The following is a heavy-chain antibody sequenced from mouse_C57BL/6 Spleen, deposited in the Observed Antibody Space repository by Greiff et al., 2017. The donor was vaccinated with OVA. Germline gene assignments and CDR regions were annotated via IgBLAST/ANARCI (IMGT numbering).Heavy chain of an antibody. D-gene: IGHD1-1*01. J-gene: IGHJ2*01. CDR1: GFNIKKTN. CDR3: ARELGYGSSLDY. V-gene: IGHV14-3*01. Sequence: EVQLQQSVAELVRPGASVKLSCTASGFNIKKTNWTWWRRSPKRGLEWIGRIDPANGNTKYAPKFQGKATITADTSSNTAYLQLSSLTSEDTAIYYCARELGYGSSLDYWGQGTTLTVSS. CDR2: IDPANGNT.